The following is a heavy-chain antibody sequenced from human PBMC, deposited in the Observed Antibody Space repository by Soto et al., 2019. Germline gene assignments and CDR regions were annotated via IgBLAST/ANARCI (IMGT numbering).Heavy chain of an antibody. Sequence: LSLTCTVSGGSVSSGSYYWSWIRQPPGKGLEWIGYIYYSGSTNYNPSLKSRVTISVDTSKNQFSLELSSVTAADTAVYYCARGLAALYYFDYWGQGTLVTVSS. J-gene: IGHJ4*02. CDR1: GGSVSSGSYY. CDR3: ARGLAALYYFDY. V-gene: IGHV4-61*01. CDR2: IYYSGST. D-gene: IGHD3-16*01.